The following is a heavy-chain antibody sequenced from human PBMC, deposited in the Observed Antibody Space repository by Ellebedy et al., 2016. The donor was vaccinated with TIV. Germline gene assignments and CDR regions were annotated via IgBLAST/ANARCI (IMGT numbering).Heavy chain of an antibody. J-gene: IGHJ6*03. V-gene: IGHV1-69*10. CDR3: ARLPESGDNQVLYYMDV. D-gene: IGHD5-18*01. CDR1: GCSFRYYG. CDR2: ITPLLDIA. Sequence: AASVKVSCKASGCSFRYYGISWVRQAPGQGLEWLGRITPLLDIANYAQRFQGRVTITADTSTSTAYMELSSLRSEDTAVYYCARLPESGDNQVLYYMDVWGKGTTVTVSS.